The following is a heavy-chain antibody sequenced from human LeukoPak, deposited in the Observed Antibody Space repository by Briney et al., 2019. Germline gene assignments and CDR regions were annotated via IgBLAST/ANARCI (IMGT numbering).Heavy chain of an antibody. V-gene: IGHV3-23*01. CDR3: ARDRGYSGYVNWFDP. CDR1: GFTFSSYA. J-gene: IGHJ5*02. CDR2: ISGSAGST. D-gene: IGHD5-12*01. Sequence: PGGSLRLSCAASGFTFSSYAMSWVRQAPGKGLEWVSAISGSAGSTYYADSVKGRFTISRDNAKNTLYLQMNSLRAEDTAVYYCARDRGYSGYVNWFDPWGQGTLVTVSS.